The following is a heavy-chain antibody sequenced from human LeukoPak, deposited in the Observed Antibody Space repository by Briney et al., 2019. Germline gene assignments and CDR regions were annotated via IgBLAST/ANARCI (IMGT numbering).Heavy chain of an antibody. Sequence: PGGSLRLSCAASGFTFSSYWMSWVRQAPGKGLEWVAVISDDGTNTFYGDSVKGRFTISRDNSNNTLFLQMSSLRADDTAVYYCAKDAIRGVIVSYFDPWGQGTRVTVSS. CDR2: ISDDGTNT. D-gene: IGHD3-10*01. J-gene: IGHJ5*02. V-gene: IGHV3-30*18. CDR3: AKDAIRGVIVSYFDP. CDR1: GFTFSSYW.